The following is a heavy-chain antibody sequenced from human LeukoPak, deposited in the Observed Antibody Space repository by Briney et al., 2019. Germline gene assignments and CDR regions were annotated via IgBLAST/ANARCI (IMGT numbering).Heavy chain of an antibody. J-gene: IGHJ4*02. V-gene: IGHV1-3*01. CDR3: ARAQRIIAAAGLPY. CDR1: GYTFTSYA. CDR2: INAGNGNT. D-gene: IGHD6-13*01. Sequence: ASVKVSCKASGYTFTSYAMHWVRQAPGQRLEWMGWINAGNGNTKYSQKFQGRVTITRDTSASTAYMELSSLRSEDTAVYYCARAQRIIAAAGLPYWGQGTLVTVSS.